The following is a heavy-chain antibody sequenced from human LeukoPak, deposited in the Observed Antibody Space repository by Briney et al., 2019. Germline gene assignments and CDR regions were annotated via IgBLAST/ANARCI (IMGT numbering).Heavy chain of an antibody. CDR3: AKHPAAGTADFVWFDP. CDR1: GFTFGDYA. D-gene: IGHD6-13*01. J-gene: IGHJ5*02. Sequence: PGGSLRLSCTASGFTFGDYAMSWFRQAPGKGLEWVGFIRSKAYGGTTEYAASVKGRFTISRDDSKSIAYLQMNSLKTEDTAVYYCAKHPAAGTADFVWFDPWGQGTLVTVSS. V-gene: IGHV3-49*03. CDR2: IRSKAYGGTT.